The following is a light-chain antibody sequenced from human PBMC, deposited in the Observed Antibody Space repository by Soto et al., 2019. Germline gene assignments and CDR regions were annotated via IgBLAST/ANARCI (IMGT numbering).Light chain of an antibody. Sequence: QAVVTQEPSLTVSPGGQVPLTCPSAIGAVTSGHYPNWFQQKPEQAPRSLIYSTNNKHSWTPARFSGSLLGGKAALTLSGVQPEDEAEYYCLVYYGGVYVFGNGTKLTVL. CDR3: LVYYGGVYV. CDR2: STN. CDR1: IGAVTSGHY. V-gene: IGLV7-43*01. J-gene: IGLJ1*01.